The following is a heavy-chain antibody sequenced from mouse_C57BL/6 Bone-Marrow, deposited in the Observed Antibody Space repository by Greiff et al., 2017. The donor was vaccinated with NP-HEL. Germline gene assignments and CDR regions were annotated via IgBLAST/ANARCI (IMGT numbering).Heavy chain of an antibody. D-gene: IGHD1-1*01. CDR1: GFTFSSYG. J-gene: IGHJ4*01. V-gene: IGHV5-6*01. CDR2: ISSGGSYT. CDR3: ARPPITTVAYYYAMDY. Sequence: EVMLVESGGDLVKPGGSLKLSCAASGFTFSSYGMSWVRQTPDKRLEWVATISSGGSYTYYPDSVKGRFTISRDNAKNTLYLQMSSLKSEDTAMYYCARPPITTVAYYYAMDYWGQGTSVTVSS.